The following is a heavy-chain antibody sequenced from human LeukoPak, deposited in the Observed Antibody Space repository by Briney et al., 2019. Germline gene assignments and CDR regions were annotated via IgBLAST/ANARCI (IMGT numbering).Heavy chain of an antibody. J-gene: IGHJ4*02. CDR1: GFTFSHYG. Sequence: GGSLRLSCAASGFTFSHYGMSWVRQAPGKGLEWVSAISGSGDTTYYADSVKGRFTISRDNSKSTLFLQMNSLRAEDTAVYYCAKGINIYDYIWGSYRPTMGYFDYWGQGTLVTVSS. D-gene: IGHD3-16*02. V-gene: IGHV3-23*01. CDR3: AKGINIYDYIWGSYRPTMGYFDY. CDR2: ISGSGDTT.